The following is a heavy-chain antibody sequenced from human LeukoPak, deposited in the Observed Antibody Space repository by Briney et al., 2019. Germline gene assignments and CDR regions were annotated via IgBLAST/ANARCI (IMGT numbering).Heavy chain of an antibody. CDR1: GFTFSSYN. J-gene: IGHJ4*02. D-gene: IGHD1-26*01. CDR3: ARAGTVGTTRAGTHFDS. V-gene: IGHV3-21*01. CDR2: ISGSSSYT. Sequence: GGSLRLSCAASGFTFSSYNMSWVRQAPGKGLEWVSSISGSSSYTYYADSAKGRFSISRDNAKNSLYLQMNSLRAEDTAVYYCARAGTVGTTRAGTHFDSWGQGTLVTVSS.